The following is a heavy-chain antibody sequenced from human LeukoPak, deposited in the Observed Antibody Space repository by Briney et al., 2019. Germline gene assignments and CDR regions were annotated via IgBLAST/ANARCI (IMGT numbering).Heavy chain of an antibody. D-gene: IGHD3-22*01. CDR2: IYHSGST. CDR1: GYSISSGYY. CDR3: ARDYTMTDDY. Sequence: SETLSLTCAVSGYSISSGYYCGWIRQPPGKGLEWIGSIYHSGSTYYNPSLKSRVTISVDTSKNQFSLKLSSVTAADTVVYYCARDYTMTDDYWGQGTLVTVSS. J-gene: IGHJ4*02. V-gene: IGHV4-38-2*02.